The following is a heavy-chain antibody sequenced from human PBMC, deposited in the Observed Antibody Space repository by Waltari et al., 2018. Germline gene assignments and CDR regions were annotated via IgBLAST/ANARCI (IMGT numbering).Heavy chain of an antibody. J-gene: IGHJ3*02. D-gene: IGHD3-10*01. CDR3: ARGRGANINTIRGVFDI. CDR2: IYHTVTT. V-gene: IGHV4-4*02. Sequence: VRQSPGKGLGWIGEIYHTVTTNYKPSLKRRVTISLDKSKNQFSLKLTSVTAADTAVYYCARGRGANINTIRGVFDIWGQGTMVTVSS.